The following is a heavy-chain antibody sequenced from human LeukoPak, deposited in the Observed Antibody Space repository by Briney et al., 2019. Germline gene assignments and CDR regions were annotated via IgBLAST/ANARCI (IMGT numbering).Heavy chain of an antibody. D-gene: IGHD6-13*01. V-gene: IGHV3-21*01. CDR3: ASSWGSSWYLDY. CDR2: ISGSSSYI. CDR1: GFTFSSYS. Sequence: GGSLRLSCAASGFTFSSYSMNWVRQAPGKGLEWVSSISGSSSYIYYADSVKGRFTISRDNAKNSLYLQMNSLRAEDTALYYCASSWGSSWYLDYWGQGTLVTVSS. J-gene: IGHJ4*02.